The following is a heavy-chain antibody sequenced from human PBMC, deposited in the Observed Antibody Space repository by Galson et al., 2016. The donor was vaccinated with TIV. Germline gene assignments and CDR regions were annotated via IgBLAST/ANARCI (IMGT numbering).Heavy chain of an antibody. CDR3: AKTIDVSGVLINYFYYGMDV. J-gene: IGHJ6*02. Sequence: SLRLSCAASGFTFSDFAMHWVRQAPGKGLEWVSSISATGGSTYYAGSVRGRFTKSRDNSNDHLSLHMSNLRAEDTAVYYCAKTIDVSGVLINYFYYGMDVWGHGTTVSVSS. CDR1: GFTFSDFA. CDR2: ISATGGST. V-gene: IGHV3-23*01. D-gene: IGHD3-3*01.